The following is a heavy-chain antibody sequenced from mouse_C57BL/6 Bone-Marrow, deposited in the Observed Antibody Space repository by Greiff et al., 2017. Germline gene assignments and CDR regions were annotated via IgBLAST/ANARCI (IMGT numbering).Heavy chain of an antibody. D-gene: IGHD4-1*01. V-gene: IGHV10-1*01. Sequence: EVMLVESGGGLVQPKGSLKLSCAASGFSFNTYAMNWVRQAPGKGLEWVARIRSKSNNDATYYADSVKDRFTISRDYLESMLYLHMNHLKTEDTAVYYCVRHELTGYAMDYWGQGTSVTVSS. CDR2: IRSKSNNDAT. CDR1: GFSFNTYA. J-gene: IGHJ4*01. CDR3: VRHELTGYAMDY.